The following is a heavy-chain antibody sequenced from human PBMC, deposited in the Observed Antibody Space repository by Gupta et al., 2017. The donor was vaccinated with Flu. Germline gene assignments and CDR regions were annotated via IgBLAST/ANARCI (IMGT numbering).Heavy chain of an antibody. J-gene: IGHJ4*02. V-gene: IGHV3-30*18. CDR2: ISYDGSNK. D-gene: IGHD1-1*01. CDR1: GFTFSRYC. Sequence: QVQLVESGGGVVQPGRSLRLSCAASGFTFSRYCMHWVRQAPGKGLEWVAVISYDGSNKYYADSVKGRFTISRDNSKNTLYLQMNSLRAEDTAVYYCAKDSSNWNDEGCFDYWGQGTLVTVSS. CDR3: AKDSSNWNDEGCFDY.